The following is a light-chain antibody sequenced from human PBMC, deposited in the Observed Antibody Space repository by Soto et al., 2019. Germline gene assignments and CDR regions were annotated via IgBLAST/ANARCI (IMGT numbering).Light chain of an antibody. CDR1: QSVDIN. CDR3: QQYRSRPRT. CDR2: GAS. Sequence: EIVLTQSPATLSVSPGERVTLSCRASQSVDINLAWYQQKPGQAPRLLIYGASTRATDMSGTFSGRGSGTEFTLTISNVRPEDFAVYYCQQYRSRPRTFGQGTKVEIK. J-gene: IGKJ1*01. V-gene: IGKV3-15*01.